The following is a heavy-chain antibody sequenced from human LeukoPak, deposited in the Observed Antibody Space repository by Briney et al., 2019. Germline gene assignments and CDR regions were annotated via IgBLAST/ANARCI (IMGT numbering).Heavy chain of an antibody. CDR2: INPSGGST. CDR1: GYTFTNYY. CDR3: ARDPWVGNSGYYFDY. V-gene: IGHV1-46*01. Sequence: ASVKVSCKASGYTFTNYYMHWVRQAPGQRLEWMGIINPSGGSTNYAQKFQGRVTVTRDTSTSTVYMELSSLRSEDTAMYYCARDPWVGNSGYYFDYWGQGTLVTVSS. D-gene: IGHD1-1*01. J-gene: IGHJ4*02.